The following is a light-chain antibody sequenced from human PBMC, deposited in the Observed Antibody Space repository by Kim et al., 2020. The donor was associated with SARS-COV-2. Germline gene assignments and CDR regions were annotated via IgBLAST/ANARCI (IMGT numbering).Light chain of an antibody. V-gene: IGLV3-19*01. CDR1: SLRNYY. Sequence: ALGQPVGITCQGDSLRNYYASWYQQKPRQAPVVVIYGRNDRPSGIPDRFSGSNSGNTASLTITGAQAEDEANYYCNSRDSSGNHLVFGGGTQLTVL. J-gene: IGLJ3*02. CDR2: GRN. CDR3: NSRDSSGNHLV.